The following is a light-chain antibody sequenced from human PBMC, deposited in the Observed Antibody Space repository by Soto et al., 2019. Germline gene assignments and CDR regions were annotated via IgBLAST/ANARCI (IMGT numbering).Light chain of an antibody. CDR1: QSVSSSF. Sequence: EIVLTQSPGTLSLSPGERATLSCRASQSVSSSFLAWYQQKPGQAPRLLIYGASSRATGIPDRFSGSGSGTDFTLTISRLEPEDVAVYQCQQYDSSPLTFGGGTKVEIK. CDR2: GAS. J-gene: IGKJ4*01. CDR3: QQYDSSPLT. V-gene: IGKV3-20*01.